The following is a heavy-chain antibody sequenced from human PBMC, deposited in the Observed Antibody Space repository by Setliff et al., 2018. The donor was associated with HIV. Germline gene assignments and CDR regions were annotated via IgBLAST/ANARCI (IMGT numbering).Heavy chain of an antibody. CDR2: INPGNGNT. CDR3: AREPIGGDDAFDI. D-gene: IGHD2-21*02. Sequence: GASVKVSCKASGYTFTSYYMHWVRQAPGQRLEWMGWINPGNGNTKYSQKFQGRVTITRDTSATTAYMELSSLRSEDTAIFYCAREPIGGDDAFDIWGQGTMVTVSS. J-gene: IGHJ3*02. V-gene: IGHV1-3*01. CDR1: GYTFTSYY.